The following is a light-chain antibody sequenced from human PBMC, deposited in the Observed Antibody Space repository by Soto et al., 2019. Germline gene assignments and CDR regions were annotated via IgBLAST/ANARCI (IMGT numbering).Light chain of an antibody. Sequence: EIMMTQSPVTLSVSPGERATLSCRASQNISRSLAWYQQKPGQGPSLLIYGTSTRAGGVPARFSGGGSGTEFTLTITSLQSEDFAVYYCQQYNNWPPITFGQGTRLEIK. J-gene: IGKJ5*01. CDR2: GTS. CDR1: QNISRS. V-gene: IGKV3-15*01. CDR3: QQYNNWPPIT.